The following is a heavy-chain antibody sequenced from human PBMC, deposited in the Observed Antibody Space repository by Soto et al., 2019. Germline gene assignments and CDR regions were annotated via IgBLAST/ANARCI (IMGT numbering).Heavy chain of an antibody. D-gene: IGHD2-2*01. CDR1: GFTFSTSA. V-gene: IGHV3-23*01. CDR3: AKVWAEDRYCSRTSCLYYFHH. J-gene: IGHJ4*02. CDR2: ISDSGST. Sequence: EVQLLESGGGLVQPGGSLRLSCEASGFTFSTSAMSWVRQAPGKGLEWVSTISDSGSTYYADSVKGRFTISRDNSKNTLYLQMNSLRAEDTAVFYCAKVWAEDRYCSRTSCLYYFHHWGQGTRVTVSS.